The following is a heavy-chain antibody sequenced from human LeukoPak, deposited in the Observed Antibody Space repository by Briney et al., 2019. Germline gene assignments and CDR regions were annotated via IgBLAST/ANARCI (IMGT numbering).Heavy chain of an antibody. V-gene: IGHV3-7*01. CDR2: INLDGDKK. J-gene: IGHJ4*02. CDR1: GFIFSHHW. D-gene: IGHD3-10*01. CDR3: ARDETGGYFEN. Sequence: GGSLRLSCATSGFIFSHHWMSWVRQAPGKGLEWVANINLDGDKKYYVDSVKGRFTISRDNAQKSLYLQLNSLRVEDTGVYYCARDETGGYFENWGQGTLVTVSS.